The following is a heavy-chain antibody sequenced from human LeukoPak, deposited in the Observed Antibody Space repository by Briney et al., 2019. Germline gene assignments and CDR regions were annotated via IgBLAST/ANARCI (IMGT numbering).Heavy chain of an antibody. Sequence: GGSLRLSCAASGFTFSSYGMHWVRQARGKGLEWVAVISYDGSNKYYADSVKGRFTISRDNSKNTLYLQMNSLRAEDTAVYYCAAGYYFGDYWGQGTLVTVSS. D-gene: IGHD3-3*01. V-gene: IGHV3-30*03. CDR1: GFTFSSYG. J-gene: IGHJ4*02. CDR3: AAGYYFGDY. CDR2: ISYDGSNK.